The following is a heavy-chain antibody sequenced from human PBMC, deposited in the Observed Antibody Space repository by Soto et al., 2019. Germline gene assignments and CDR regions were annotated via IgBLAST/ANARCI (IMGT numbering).Heavy chain of an antibody. J-gene: IGHJ4*02. D-gene: IGHD6-19*01. Sequence: SETLSLTCAASGGSISSTSYCWAWLRQPPGKGLEWIGSICYTGSTYYNPSFKSRVTISIDSSKSQLSLKLSSVTAADTALYYGARPGGSGWYYSDYWVQGILVTVSS. V-gene: IGHV4-39*01. CDR2: ICYTGST. CDR3: ARPGGSGWYYSDY. CDR1: GGSISSTSYC.